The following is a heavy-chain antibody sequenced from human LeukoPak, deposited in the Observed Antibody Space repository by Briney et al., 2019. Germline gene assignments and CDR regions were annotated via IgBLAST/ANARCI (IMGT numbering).Heavy chain of an antibody. CDR1: GFTFSSYS. V-gene: IGHV3-21*01. CDR2: ISSSSSYI. Sequence: PGGSLRLSRAASGFTFSSYSMNWVRQAPGKGLEWVSSISSSSSYIYYADSVKGRFTISRDNAKNSLYLQMNSLRAEDTAVYYCKSGGEYCSTTSCPPDYWGQGTLVTVSS. J-gene: IGHJ4*02. CDR3: KSGGEYCSTTSCPPDY. D-gene: IGHD2-2*01.